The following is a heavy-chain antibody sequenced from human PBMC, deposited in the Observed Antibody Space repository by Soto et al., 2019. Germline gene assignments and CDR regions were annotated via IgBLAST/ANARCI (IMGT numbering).Heavy chain of an antibody. CDR3: ARVNYDSSGPIIFDY. V-gene: IGHV1-3*01. Sequence: GASVKGSCKASGYTFTSYAMHWVREAPGQRLEWMGWINAGNGNTKYSQKFQGRVTITRDTSASTAYMELSSLRSEDTAVYYCARVNYDSSGPIIFDYWGQGTLVTVSS. CDR2: INAGNGNT. CDR1: GYTFTSYA. J-gene: IGHJ4*02. D-gene: IGHD3-22*01.